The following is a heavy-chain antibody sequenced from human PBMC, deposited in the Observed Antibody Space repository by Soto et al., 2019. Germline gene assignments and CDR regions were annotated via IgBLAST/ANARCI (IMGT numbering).Heavy chain of an antibody. CDR2: IKSKTDGGTT. D-gene: IGHD3-22*01. CDR1: GFIISNAW. J-gene: IGHJ5*02. V-gene: IGHV3-15*07. CDR3: TTDHQYNYDGSCYDP. Sequence: GGSLRLSCAGSGFIISNAWMNWVRQAPGKGLEWVGRIKSKTDGGTTDYAAPVKGRFTISRDDSRNNVYLQMNNLKTEDTAVYYCTTDHQYNYDGSCYDPWGLGTLVTVSS.